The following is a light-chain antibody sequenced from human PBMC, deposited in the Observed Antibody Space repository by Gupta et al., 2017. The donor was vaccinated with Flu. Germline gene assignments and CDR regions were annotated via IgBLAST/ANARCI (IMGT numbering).Light chain of an antibody. Sequence: ISIIGRGYVWWYQQLTGTAPKLLMFRDNPRLSVVPYQFSGSKSGSSASLAISGLRSEDAADYYCAAWDDSLRVWLLGGGTKLTVL. V-gene: IGLV1-47*01. CDR1: ISIIGRGY. J-gene: IGLJ3*02. CDR3: AAWDDSLRVWL. CDR2: RDN.